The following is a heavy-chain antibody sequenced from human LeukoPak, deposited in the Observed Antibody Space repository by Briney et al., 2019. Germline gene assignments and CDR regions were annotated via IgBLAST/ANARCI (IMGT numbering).Heavy chain of an antibody. D-gene: IGHD2-15*01. CDR2: IYPGDSDS. CDR1: GYRFTDYW. Sequence: GESLQISCKGSGYRFTDYWIAWVRQMPGKGLEWMGIIYPGDSDSRYSPSFQGQVTISADKSISTAYLQWSSLKASDTAMYYCARLEYCSGGSCSNWFDPWGQGTLVTVSS. CDR3: ARLEYCSGGSCSNWFDP. V-gene: IGHV5-51*01. J-gene: IGHJ5*02.